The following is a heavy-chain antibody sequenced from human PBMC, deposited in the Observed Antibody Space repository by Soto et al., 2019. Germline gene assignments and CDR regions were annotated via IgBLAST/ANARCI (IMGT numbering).Heavy chain of an antibody. J-gene: IGHJ4*02. Sequence: VVSLRLSCAASGFTFSIYAMHWFRQAPGKGLEWVAVISYDGSNKYYADSVKGRFTISRDNSKNTLYLQMNSLRAEDTAEYDCARGGSGSTFDEWGKGTLGTV. CDR3: ARGGSGSTFDE. CDR2: ISYDGSNK. D-gene: IGHD2-15*01. V-gene: IGHV3-30-3*01. CDR1: GFTFSIYA.